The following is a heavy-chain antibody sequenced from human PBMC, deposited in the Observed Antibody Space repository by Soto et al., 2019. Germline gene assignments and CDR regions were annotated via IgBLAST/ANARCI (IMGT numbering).Heavy chain of an antibody. CDR2: IYYSGST. CDR1: GGSISSYY. J-gene: IGHJ6*02. Sequence: SETLSLTCTVSGGSISSYYWSWMRQPPGKGLEWIGYIYYSGSTNYNPSLKSRVTISVDTSKNQFSLKLSSVTAADTAVYYCARDQTDFWSGYYTANGGMDVWGQGTTVTVSS. V-gene: IGHV4-59*01. D-gene: IGHD3-3*01. CDR3: ARDQTDFWSGYYTANGGMDV.